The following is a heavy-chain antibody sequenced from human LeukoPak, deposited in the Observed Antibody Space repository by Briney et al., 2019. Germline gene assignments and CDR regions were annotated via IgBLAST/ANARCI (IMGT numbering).Heavy chain of an antibody. D-gene: IGHD3-10*01. CDR2: RYTGDTT. CDR1: GFTVTNNC. Sequence: GGSLRLSCAASGFTVTNNCVTWVRQAPGKGLEWVSFRYTGDTTYYADSVKGRFSISGDTSRNILYLQMNSLRAEDTAVYYCARDGGSGTYSNSDHYNYFGIGVWGQGTTVTVSS. J-gene: IGHJ6*02. CDR3: ARDGGSGTYSNSDHYNYFGIGV. V-gene: IGHV3-66*01.